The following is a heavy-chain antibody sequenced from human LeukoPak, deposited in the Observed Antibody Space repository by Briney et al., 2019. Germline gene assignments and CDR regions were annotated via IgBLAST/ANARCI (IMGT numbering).Heavy chain of an antibody. J-gene: IGHJ5*02. CDR1: GGSISSYY. V-gene: IGHV4-4*07. D-gene: IGHD3-3*01. CDR3: ARDLLAQGWFDP. CDR2: IYSSGST. Sequence: PSETLSLTCTVSGGSISSYYCSWIRQPAGKGLELIGRIYSSGSTKYNPSLKSRVTMSVDTSKNQFSLKLSSVTAADTAVYFCARDLLAQGWFDPWGQGTLVTVSS.